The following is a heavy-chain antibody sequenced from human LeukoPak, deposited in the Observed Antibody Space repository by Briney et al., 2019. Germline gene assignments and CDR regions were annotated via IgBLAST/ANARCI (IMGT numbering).Heavy chain of an antibody. D-gene: IGHD3-22*01. J-gene: IGHJ4*02. V-gene: IGHV4-30-2*01. Sequence: SETLSLTCTVSGGSISSGGYYWSWIRQPPGKGLEWIGYIYYSGSTYYNPSLKSRVTISVDRSKNQFSLKLSSVTAADTAVYYCARVDGGYYLDYWGQGTLVTVSS. CDR1: GGSISSGGYY. CDR2: IYYSGST. CDR3: ARVDGGYYLDY.